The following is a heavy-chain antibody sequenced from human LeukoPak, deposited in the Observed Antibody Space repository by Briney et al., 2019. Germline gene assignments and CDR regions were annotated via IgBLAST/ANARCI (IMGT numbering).Heavy chain of an antibody. J-gene: IGHJ4*02. V-gene: IGHV3-48*01. CDR2: ISSSSSTI. CDR3: ARDKGTRSLDH. D-gene: IGHD1-14*01. CDR1: GFIVSGDF. Sequence: GGSLRLSCAASGFIVSGDFMSWVRQAPGKGLEWVSYISSSSSTIYYADSVKGRFTISRDNAKNSLYLQMNSLRAEDTAVYYCARDKGTRSLDHWGQGTLVTVSS.